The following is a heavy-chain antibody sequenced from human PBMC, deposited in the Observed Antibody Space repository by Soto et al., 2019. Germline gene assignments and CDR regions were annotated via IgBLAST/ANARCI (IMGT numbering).Heavy chain of an antibody. CDR2: ISSSSSTI. CDR3: ARSDSGQRIYYMDV. J-gene: IGHJ6*03. Sequence: GGSLRLSCAASGFTFSSYSMNWVRQAPGKGLEWVSYISSSSSTIYYADSVKGRFTISRDNAKNSLYLQMNSLRAEDTAVYYCARSDSGQRIYYMDVWGKGTTVTVSS. D-gene: IGHD3-10*01. CDR1: GFTFSSYS. V-gene: IGHV3-48*01.